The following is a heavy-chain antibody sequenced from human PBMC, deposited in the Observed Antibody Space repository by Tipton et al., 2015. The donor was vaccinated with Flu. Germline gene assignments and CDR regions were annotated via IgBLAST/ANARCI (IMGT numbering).Heavy chain of an antibody. CDR3: ARGSYCSSTSCPHDALDI. CDR2: ISSSSSTI. Sequence: SLRLSCVASGFTFSSYSMNWVRQAPGKGLEWVSYISSSSSTIYYADSVKGRFTISRDNAKNSLYLQMNSLRAEDTAVYYCARGSYCSSTSCPHDALDIWGQGTMVTVSS. V-gene: IGHV3-48*04. J-gene: IGHJ3*02. D-gene: IGHD2-2*01. CDR1: GFTFSSYS.